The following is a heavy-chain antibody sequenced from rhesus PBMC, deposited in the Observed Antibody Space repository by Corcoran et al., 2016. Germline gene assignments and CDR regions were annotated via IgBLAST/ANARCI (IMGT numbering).Heavy chain of an antibody. V-gene: IGHV4-165*02. CDR3: VRHTVDSGKPSYFEF. J-gene: IGHJ1*01. CDR2: IGGSSGST. CDR1: CASISCYS. D-gene: IGHD2-21*01. Sequence: QVQLQESGPGLVKPSDTLSLPCAVSCASISCYSWTCIRPPPGKASEWIGYIGGSSGSTYYNPSLKSRVSISMDTSKNQFSLNVNFMTAADVAIYYCVRHTVDSGKPSYFEFWGQGAPVTVSS.